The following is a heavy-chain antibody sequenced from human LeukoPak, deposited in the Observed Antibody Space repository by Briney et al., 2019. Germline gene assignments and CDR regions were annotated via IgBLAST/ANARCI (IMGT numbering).Heavy chain of an antibody. CDR3: ATWGDYVY. Sequence: GGTLRLSCAASGFTFSSYGMHWVRQAPGKGLEWVAFIRYDGSNKYYADSVKGRFTISRGNSKNTLYLQMNSLRAEDTAVYYCATWGDYVYWGQGTLVTVPA. D-gene: IGHD4-17*01. CDR2: IRYDGSNK. CDR1: GFTFSSYG. V-gene: IGHV3-30*02. J-gene: IGHJ4*02.